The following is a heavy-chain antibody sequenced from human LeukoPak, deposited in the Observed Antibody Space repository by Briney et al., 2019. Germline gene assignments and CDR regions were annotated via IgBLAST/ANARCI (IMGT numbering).Heavy chain of an antibody. CDR1: GYSFTSYW. J-gene: IGHJ6*03. D-gene: IGHD2-2*01. CDR2: ILPGDSDT. Sequence: GESLKTSCKGSGYSFTSYWIGWVRQMPGKGLEWMGIILPGDSDTRHSPSFQGQVAISADKSISTAYLQWSSLKASDTAMYYCARQGCSSTSCYSQLFMDVWGKGTTV. V-gene: IGHV5-51*01. CDR3: ARQGCSSTSCYSQLFMDV.